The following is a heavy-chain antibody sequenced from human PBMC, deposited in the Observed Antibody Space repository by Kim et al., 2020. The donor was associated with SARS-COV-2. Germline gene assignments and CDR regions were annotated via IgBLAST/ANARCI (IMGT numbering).Heavy chain of an antibody. CDR3: ARQARVFPVRVNWFAP. CDR2: IYYSGST. V-gene: IGHV4-39*01. CDR1: GGSISSSSYY. Sequence: SETLSLTCTVSGGSISSSSYYWGWIRQPPGKGLEWIGSIYYSGSTYYNPSLKSQVTISVDTSKNQFSLKLSSVTAADTAVYYCARQARVFPVRVNWFAPWGQGTLVTVSS. J-gene: IGHJ5*02. D-gene: IGHD3-10*02.